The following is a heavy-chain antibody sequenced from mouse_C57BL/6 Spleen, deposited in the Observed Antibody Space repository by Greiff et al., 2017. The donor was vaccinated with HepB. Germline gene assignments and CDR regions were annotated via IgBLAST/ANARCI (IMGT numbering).Heavy chain of an antibody. V-gene: IGHV1-18*01. CDR1: GYTFTDYN. CDR2: INPNNGGT. D-gene: IGHD1-1*01. J-gene: IGHJ4*01. Sequence: DVKLVESGPELVKPGASVKIPCKASGYTFTDYNMDWVKQSHGKSLEWIGDINPNNGGTIYNQKFKGKATLTVDKSSSTAYMELRSLTSEDTAVYYCARIGLLRDEGYAMDYWGQGTSVTVSS. CDR3: ARIGLLRDEGYAMDY.